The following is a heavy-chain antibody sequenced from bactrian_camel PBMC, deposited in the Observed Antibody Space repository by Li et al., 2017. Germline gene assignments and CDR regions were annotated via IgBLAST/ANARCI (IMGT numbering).Heavy chain of an antibody. J-gene: IGHJ4*01. CDR1: GFTFANYA. CDR2: INSGGGGTT. Sequence: VQLVESGGGLVQPGGSLRLSCAASGFTFANYAMSWVRQAPGKGLEWVSTINSGGGGTTVYADSVKGRFTVSRDNAKNTLSLQMNSLKTEDGAVYYCATAGNYHWGQGTQVTVS. D-gene: IGHD2*01. CDR3: ATAGNYH. V-gene: IGHV3S42*01.